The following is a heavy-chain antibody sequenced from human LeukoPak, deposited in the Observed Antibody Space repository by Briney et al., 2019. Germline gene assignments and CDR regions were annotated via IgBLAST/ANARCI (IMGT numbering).Heavy chain of an antibody. Sequence: GGSLRLSCAASGFTFSSYAMSWVRQAPGRGLEWVANIKQDGSEKYYVDSVKGRFTIFRDNAKNSVYLQMNSLRVEDTAVYYCARVRWPGAKYWGQGTLVTVSS. CDR1: GFTFSSYA. J-gene: IGHJ4*02. CDR3: ARVRWPGAKY. CDR2: IKQDGSEK. D-gene: IGHD5-24*01. V-gene: IGHV3-7*01.